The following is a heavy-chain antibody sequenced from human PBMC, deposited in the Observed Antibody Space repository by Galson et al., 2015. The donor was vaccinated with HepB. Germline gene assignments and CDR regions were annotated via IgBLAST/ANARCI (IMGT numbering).Heavy chain of an antibody. CDR2: IIPILGIA. D-gene: IGHD3-9*01. CDR3: ARDKIRTPYYDILTGYYNTQSDFGY. CDR1: GGTFSSYG. J-gene: IGHJ4*02. Sequence: SVKVSCKASGGTFSSYGITWVRQAPGQGLEWMGRIIPILGIANYAQKFQGRVTISADRSTSTAYMELSSLRSEDTAVYYCARDKIRTPYYDILTGYYNTQSDFGYWGQGTLVTVSS. V-gene: IGHV1-69*04.